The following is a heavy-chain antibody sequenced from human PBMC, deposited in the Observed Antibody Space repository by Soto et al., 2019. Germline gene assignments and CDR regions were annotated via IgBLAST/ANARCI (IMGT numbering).Heavy chain of an antibody. J-gene: IGHJ4*02. CDR3: AKDQGSVAGTLY. Sequence: QVQLVESGGGVVQPGRSLRLSCAASGFTFSSYGMHWVRQAPGKGLEWVAVISYDGSNKYYADSVKGRFTISRDNSKNTLYLQMNSLRAEDTAVYYCAKDQGSVAGTLYWGQGTLVTVSS. V-gene: IGHV3-30*18. D-gene: IGHD6-19*01. CDR2: ISYDGSNK. CDR1: GFTFSSYG.